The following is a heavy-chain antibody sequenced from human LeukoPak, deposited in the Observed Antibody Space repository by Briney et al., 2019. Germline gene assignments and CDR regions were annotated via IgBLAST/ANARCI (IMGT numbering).Heavy chain of an antibody. J-gene: IGHJ4*02. Sequence: SETLSLTCTVSGDSITSSDYWWAWGRLPPGRGLEWLVCIYYSVRTYYNPPLKSRSTIPVKTPKNQFSLKLRSVAAARAPLYFCARRRSSRYYFEDGGQGTRVSV. CDR1: GDSITSSDYW. CDR3: ARRRSSRYYFED. D-gene: IGHD6-13*01. V-gene: IGHV4-39*07. CDR2: IYYSVRT.